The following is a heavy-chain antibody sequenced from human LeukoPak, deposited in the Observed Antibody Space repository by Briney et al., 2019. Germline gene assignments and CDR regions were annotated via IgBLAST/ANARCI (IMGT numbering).Heavy chain of an antibody. CDR1: GYTFTGYY. Sequence: GSVKVSCKASGYTFTGYYMHWVRQAPGQGLEWMGWINLNSGGTQYAQKFQGRVTMTRDTSISTAYMELNRLRSDDTAVYYCARYNYCGGDCYHLDYWGQGTLVTVSS. CDR3: ARYNYCGGDCYHLDY. V-gene: IGHV1-2*02. J-gene: IGHJ4*02. CDR2: INLNSGGT. D-gene: IGHD2-21*02.